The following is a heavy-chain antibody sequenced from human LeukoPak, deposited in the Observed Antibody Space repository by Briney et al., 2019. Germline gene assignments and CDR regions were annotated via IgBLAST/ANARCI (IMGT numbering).Heavy chain of an antibody. CDR3: ARVMNTAMVTGFDY. CDR2: IIPILGIA. CDR1: GGTFSSYA. D-gene: IGHD5-18*01. V-gene: IGHV1-69*04. Sequence: ASVKVSCKAPGGTFSSYAISWVRQAPGQGLEWMGRIIPILGIANYAQKFQGRVTITADKSTSTAYMELSSLRSEDTAVYYCARVMNTAMVTGFDYWGQGTLVTVSS. J-gene: IGHJ4*02.